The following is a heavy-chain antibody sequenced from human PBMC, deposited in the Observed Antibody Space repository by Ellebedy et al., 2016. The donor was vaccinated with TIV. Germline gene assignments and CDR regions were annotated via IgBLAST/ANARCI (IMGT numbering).Heavy chain of an antibody. Sequence: SVKVSXXASADTFSTNAIIWVRQPPAQGLEWMGGIIPIFGIPNYAQNFQGRVTITADESTITAYMELSSLRSEDTAVYYCATEKQRGYSFINFDYWGQGTLVTVSS. D-gene: IGHD5-18*01. CDR1: ADTFSTNA. V-gene: IGHV1-69*13. CDR3: ATEKQRGYSFINFDY. J-gene: IGHJ4*02. CDR2: IIPIFGIP.